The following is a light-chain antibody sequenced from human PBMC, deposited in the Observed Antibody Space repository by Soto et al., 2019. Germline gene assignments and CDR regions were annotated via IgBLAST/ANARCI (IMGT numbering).Light chain of an antibody. CDR3: QQYNTYPLT. V-gene: IGKV1-5*03. CDR1: QSISTW. CDR2: KAS. Sequence: DIQMTQSPSTLSASVGDRVTITCRASQSISTWLAWYQQKPGKAPNLLIYKASSLEGGVPSRFSGSGSGTEFNITVSSLRPDDFATYYCQQYNTYPLTFGGGTTVEIK. J-gene: IGKJ4*01.